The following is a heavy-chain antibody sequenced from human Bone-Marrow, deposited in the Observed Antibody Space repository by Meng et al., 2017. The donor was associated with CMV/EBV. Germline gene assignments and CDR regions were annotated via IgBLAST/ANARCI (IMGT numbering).Heavy chain of an antibody. V-gene: IGHV3-30*18. D-gene: IGHD6-19*01. Sequence: SGFTVSNFGMHWVRQAPGKGLEWVAIILYDGSREFYADSVKGRFTISRDNSKNTLYLQMNSLRVEDTAVYYCAKDLAGGGWYGVVFEAWGHGALVTVSS. CDR1: GFTVSNFG. CDR3: AKDLAGGGWYGVVFEA. J-gene: IGHJ5*01. CDR2: ILYDGSRE.